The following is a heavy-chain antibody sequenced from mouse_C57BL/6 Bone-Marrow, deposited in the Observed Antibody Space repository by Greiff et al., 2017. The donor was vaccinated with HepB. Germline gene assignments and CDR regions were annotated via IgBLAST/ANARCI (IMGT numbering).Heavy chain of an antibody. CDR1: GYTFTSYW. CDR2: IHPNSGST. V-gene: IGHV1-64*01. J-gene: IGHJ2*01. D-gene: IGHD1-1*01. Sequence: QVQLQRPGAELVKPGASVKLSCKASGYTFTSYWMHWVKQRPGQGLEWIGMIHPNSGSTNYNEKFKSKATLTVDKSSSTAYMQLSSLTSEDSAVYYCAREGGSSYYFDYWDQGTTLTVSS. CDR3: AREGGSSYYFDY.